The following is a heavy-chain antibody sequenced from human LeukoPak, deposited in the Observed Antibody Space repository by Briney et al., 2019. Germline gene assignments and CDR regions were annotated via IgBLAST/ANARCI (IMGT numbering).Heavy chain of an antibody. J-gene: IGHJ2*01. CDR2: INQSGGT. CDR3: ARAITGKGGYFDL. V-gene: IGHV4-34*01. D-gene: IGHD1-20*01. Sequence: PSETLSLTCAVYGGSFSDYYWSWVRQPPGKGLEWIGEINQSGGTNYNPSLKSRVTISVDTSKNQFSLKLSSVTAADTAVYYCARAITGKGGYFDLWSRGTLVTVSS. CDR1: GGSFSDYY.